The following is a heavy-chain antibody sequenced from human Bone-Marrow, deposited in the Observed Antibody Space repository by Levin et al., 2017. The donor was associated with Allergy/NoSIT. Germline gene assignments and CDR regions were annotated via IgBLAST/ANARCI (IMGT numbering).Heavy chain of an antibody. J-gene: IGHJ4*02. Sequence: TSETLSLTCTVSGGSISGGGSYWSWIRQHPGKGLEWLGYIYYSGNTYYNPSLKRRLSISVDTSRNQFSLKLRSVTAADTAVYYCARDTGYDLDSWGQGILVTVSS. V-gene: IGHV4-31*03. CDR2: IYYSGNT. CDR3: ARDTGYDLDS. D-gene: IGHD5-12*01. CDR1: GGSISGGGSY.